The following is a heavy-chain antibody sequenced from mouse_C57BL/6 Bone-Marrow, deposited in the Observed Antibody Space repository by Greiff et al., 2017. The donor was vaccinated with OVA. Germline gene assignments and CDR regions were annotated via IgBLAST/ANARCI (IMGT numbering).Heavy chain of an antibody. D-gene: IGHD1-1*01. J-gene: IGHJ2*01. CDR3: AGQDYGSSHYFDY. CDR2: ISSGGSYT. V-gene: IGHV5-6*01. CDR1: GFTFSSYG. Sequence: EVKVVESGGDLVKPGGSLKLSCAASGFTFSSYGMSWVRQTPDKRLEWVATISSGGSYTYYPDSVKGRFTISRDNAKNTLYLQMSSLKSEDTAMYYCAGQDYGSSHYFDYWGQGTTLTVSS.